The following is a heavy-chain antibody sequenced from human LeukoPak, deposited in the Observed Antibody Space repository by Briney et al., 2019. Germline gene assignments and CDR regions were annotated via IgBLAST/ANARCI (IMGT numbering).Heavy chain of an antibody. J-gene: IGHJ4*02. V-gene: IGHV3-23*01. Sequence: PGGSLRLSCAVSGFAFGSEAVSWVRQSPARGLEWVASISPGGGTTYYADYVKGRFTISRDNAKNSLYLQMNSLRAEDTAVYYCARDWGNSPPTFDYWGQGTLVTVSS. CDR1: GFAFGSEA. CDR3: ARDWGNSPPTFDY. D-gene: IGHD4-23*01. CDR2: ISPGGGTT.